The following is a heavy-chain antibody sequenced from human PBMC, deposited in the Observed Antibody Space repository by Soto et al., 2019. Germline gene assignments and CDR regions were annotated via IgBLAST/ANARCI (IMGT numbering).Heavy chain of an antibody. CDR3: ATGRNWFDP. D-gene: IGHD2-15*01. V-gene: IGHV4-61*05. Sequence: SETLSLTCTISGDSISISSYYWAWIRQPPGKGLEWIGYIYYSGSTNYNPSLKSRVTISVDTSKNQFSLKLSSVTAADTAVYYCATGRNWFDPWGQGTLVTVSS. CDR2: IYYSGST. CDR1: GDSISISSYY. J-gene: IGHJ5*02.